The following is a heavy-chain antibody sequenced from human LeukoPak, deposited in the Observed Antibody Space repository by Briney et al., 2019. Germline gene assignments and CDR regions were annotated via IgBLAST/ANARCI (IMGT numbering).Heavy chain of an antibody. V-gene: IGHV4-34*01. J-gene: IGHJ4*02. Sequence: KPSETLSLTCAVYGGSFSGYYWSWIRQSPGKGLEWIGEINHSGSTNYNPSLKSRVTISADTSKNQFSLKVGSVTAADTAVYYCTSSFLGYCSGGSCYPNYWGQGTLVTVSS. D-gene: IGHD2-15*01. CDR1: GGSFSGYY. CDR2: INHSGST. CDR3: TSSFLGYCSGGSCYPNY.